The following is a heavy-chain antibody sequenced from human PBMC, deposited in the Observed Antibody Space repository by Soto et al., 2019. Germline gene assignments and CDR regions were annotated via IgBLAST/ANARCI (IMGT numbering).Heavy chain of an antibody. Sequence: EVQLLESGGGLVQPGGSLRLSCAASGFSFSTFEMSWVRQAPGRGLEWVSFISDDSSRTYYADAVKGRFTISRDNSEYTVYLQMNSVTAEDTAVYACVKGGWLDFWGQGTLVTVSS. D-gene: IGHD3-16*01. V-gene: IGHV3-23*01. CDR2: ISDDSSRT. CDR1: GFSFSTFE. J-gene: IGHJ5*01. CDR3: VKGGWLDF.